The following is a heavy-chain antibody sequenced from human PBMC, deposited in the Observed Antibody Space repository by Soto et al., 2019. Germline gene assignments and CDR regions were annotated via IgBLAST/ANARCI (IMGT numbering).Heavy chain of an antibody. Sequence: GESLKISCKGSGYSFTSYWIGWVRQMPGKGLEWMGIIYPGDSDTRYSPSFQGQVTISADKSISTAYLQWSSLKASDTAMYYCARTIIAADGKDYYGMDVWGQGTTVTVSS. CDR1: GYSFTSYW. V-gene: IGHV5-51*01. J-gene: IGHJ6*02. CDR2: IYPGDSDT. D-gene: IGHD6-13*01. CDR3: ARTIIAADGKDYYGMDV.